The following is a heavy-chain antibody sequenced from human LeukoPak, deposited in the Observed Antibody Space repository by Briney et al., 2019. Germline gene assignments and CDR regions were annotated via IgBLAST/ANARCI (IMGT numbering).Heavy chain of an antibody. CDR3: AGNSSGNYFDY. CDR2: IYNSGST. D-gene: IGHD1-26*01. Sequence: SDTLSLTCAVSGYSISNTYYWGWIQQPPGKELEWIVSIYNSGSTHYNPSLKSRVTISVDTSKNQFSLKLTSVTAADTAVYYCAGNSSGNYFDYWGQGTLVTVSS. J-gene: IGHJ4*02. V-gene: IGHV4-38-2*01. CDR1: GYSISNTYY.